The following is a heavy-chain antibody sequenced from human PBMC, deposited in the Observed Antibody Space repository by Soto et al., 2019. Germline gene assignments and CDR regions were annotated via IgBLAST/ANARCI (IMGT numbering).Heavy chain of an antibody. CDR2: ISAHNGNT. Sequence: QVHLVQAGAEVKKPGASVKVSCKGSGYGFTTYGITWVRQAPGQGLAWMAWISAHNGNTNYAQKLQGRVTVTRDTSTSTAYMELRSLRSDDTAVYYCARGGYGAYWGQGALVTVSS. CDR3: ARGGYGAY. V-gene: IGHV1-18*01. J-gene: IGHJ4*02. D-gene: IGHD3-10*01. CDR1: GYGFTTYG.